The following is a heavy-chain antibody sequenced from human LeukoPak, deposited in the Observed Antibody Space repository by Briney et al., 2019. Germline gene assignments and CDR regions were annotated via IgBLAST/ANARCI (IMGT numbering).Heavy chain of an antibody. CDR2: INPSSGST. J-gene: IGHJ4*02. CDR3: ARDSYAGVTGDY. D-gene: IGHD3-10*01. V-gene: IGHV1-46*01. Sequence: ASVKVSCKASGYTFTSSYIHWVRQAPGQGLEWMGIINPSSGSTTYAQKFQDRVTVTRDTSTRTVYMELRSLRSEDTAVYYCARDSYAGVTGDYWGQGTLVTVSS. CDR1: GYTFTSSY.